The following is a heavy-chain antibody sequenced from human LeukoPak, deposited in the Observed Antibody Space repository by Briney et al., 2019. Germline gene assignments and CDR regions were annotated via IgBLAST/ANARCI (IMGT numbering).Heavy chain of an antibody. Sequence: SETLSLTCAVYGGSFSGYYWSWIRQPPGKGLEWIGKINHSGSTNYNPSLKSRVTMSVDTSKNQFSLKLSSVTAADTAVYYCARGPEDIVVVPAAVYYYYYMDVWGKGTTVTVSS. CDR3: ARGPEDIVVVPAAVYYYYYMDV. V-gene: IGHV4-34*01. D-gene: IGHD2-2*01. J-gene: IGHJ6*03. CDR2: INHSGST. CDR1: GGSFSGYY.